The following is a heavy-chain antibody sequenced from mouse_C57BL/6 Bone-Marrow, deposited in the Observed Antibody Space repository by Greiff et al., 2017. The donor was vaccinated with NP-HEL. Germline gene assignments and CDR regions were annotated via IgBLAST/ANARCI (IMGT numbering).Heavy chain of an antibody. Sequence: EVQVVESGGGLVQPKGSLKLSCAASGFSFNTYAMNWVRQAPGKGLEWVARIRSKSNNYATYYADSVKDRFTISRDDSESMLYLQMNNLKTEDTAMYYCVRHGTGYDRAYWGQGTLVTVSA. J-gene: IGHJ3*01. CDR1: GFSFNTYA. CDR3: VRHGTGYDRAY. D-gene: IGHD2-2*01. V-gene: IGHV10-1*01. CDR2: IRSKSNNYAT.